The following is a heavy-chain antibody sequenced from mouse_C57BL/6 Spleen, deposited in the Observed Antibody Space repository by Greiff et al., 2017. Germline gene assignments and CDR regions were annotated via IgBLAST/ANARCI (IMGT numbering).Heavy chain of an antibody. CDR3: ARAYYGYDVSMDY. Sequence: VQLQQPGAELVKPGASVKLSCKASGYTFTRYWMHWVKQRPGQGLEWIGRMAPNSGGTKYNEKFKSKATLTVDKPSSTSYMQLSSLTSEDSAVYYCARAYYGYDVSMDYWGQGTSVTVSS. V-gene: IGHV1-72*01. J-gene: IGHJ4*01. D-gene: IGHD2-2*01. CDR1: GYTFTRYW. CDR2: MAPNSGGT.